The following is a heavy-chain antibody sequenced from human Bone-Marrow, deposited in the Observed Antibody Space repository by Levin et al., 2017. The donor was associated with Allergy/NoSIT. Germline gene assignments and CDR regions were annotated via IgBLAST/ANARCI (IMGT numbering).Heavy chain of an antibody. D-gene: IGHD5-18*01. CDR2: ISSSSSYI. V-gene: IGHV3-21*01. CDR3: ARDGERGYSYGGYYYYYGMDV. CDR1: GFTFSSYS. Sequence: GGSLRLSCAASGFTFSSYSMNWVRQAPGKGLEWVSSISSSSSYIYYADSVKGRFTISRDNAKNSLYLQMNSLRAEDTAVYYCARDGERGYSYGGYYYYYGMDVWGQGTTVTVSS. J-gene: IGHJ6*02.